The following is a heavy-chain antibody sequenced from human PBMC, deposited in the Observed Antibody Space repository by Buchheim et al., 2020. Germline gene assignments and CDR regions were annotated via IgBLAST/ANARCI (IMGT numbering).Heavy chain of an antibody. V-gene: IGHV3-23*01. J-gene: IGHJ3*02. D-gene: IGHD6-19*01. CDR2: ISGSGGST. CDR3: AKNLFDSSGWYGLVDAFDI. CDR1: GFTFSSYA. Sequence: EVQLLESGGGLVQPGGSLRLSCAASGFTFSSYAMSWVRQAPGKGLEWVSAISGSGGSTYYADSVKGRFTISRDNSKNTLYLQMNSLRAEDTAVYYCAKNLFDSSGWYGLVDAFDIWGQGT.